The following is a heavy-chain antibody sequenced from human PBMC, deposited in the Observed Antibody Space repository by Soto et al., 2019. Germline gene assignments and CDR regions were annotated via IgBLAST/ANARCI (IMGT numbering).Heavy chain of an antibody. V-gene: IGHV4-59*01. CDR1: GGSISSYY. CDR2: IYYSGST. J-gene: IGHJ4*02. D-gene: IGHD3-9*01. CDR3: ARGADYDILTGSYYDY. Sequence: PSETLSLTCTVSGGSISSYYWSWIRQPPGKGLEWIGYIYYSGSTNYNPSLKSRVTISVDTSKNQFSLKLSSVTAADTAVYYCARGADYDILTGSYYDYWGQGTLVTVS.